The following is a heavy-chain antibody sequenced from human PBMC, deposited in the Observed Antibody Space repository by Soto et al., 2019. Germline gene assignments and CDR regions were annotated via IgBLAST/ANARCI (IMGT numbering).Heavy chain of an antibody. CDR2: IYYSGST. Sequence: PSETLSLTCTGSGGSISSYYWSWIRQPPGKGLEWIGYIYYSGSTNYNPSLKSRVTISVDTSKNQFSLKLSSVTAADTAVYYCARDLGYSYGYRAYYYYGMDVWGQGTTVTVSS. V-gene: IGHV4-59*01. CDR3: ARDLGYSYGYRAYYYYGMDV. J-gene: IGHJ6*02. D-gene: IGHD5-18*01. CDR1: GGSISSYY.